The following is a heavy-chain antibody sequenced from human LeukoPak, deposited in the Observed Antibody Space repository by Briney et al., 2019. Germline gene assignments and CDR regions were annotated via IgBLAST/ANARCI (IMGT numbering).Heavy chain of an antibody. Sequence: PGGSLRLSCEASGFTFDDYGMSWVRQAAGKGLEWVSAITNWNGGSTGYAGSVRGRFTVSRDNAKNSLYLQMNSLRAEDTALYYCARCSRSSTDCYSAFGIWGQGTVVTVSS. V-gene: IGHV3-20*04. CDR3: ARCSRSSTDCYSAFGI. J-gene: IGHJ3*02. D-gene: IGHD2-2*02. CDR1: GFTFDDYG. CDR2: ITNWNGGST.